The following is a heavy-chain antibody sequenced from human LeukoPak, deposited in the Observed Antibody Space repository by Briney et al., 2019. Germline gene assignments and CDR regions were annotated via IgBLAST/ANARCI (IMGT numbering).Heavy chain of an antibody. CDR3: ARDHGQWLAYTTYFDY. CDR1: GFTFSSYG. J-gene: IGHJ4*02. CDR2: IRYDGSNK. V-gene: IGHV3-30*02. D-gene: IGHD6-19*01. Sequence: GGSLRLSCAASGFTFSSYGMHWVRQAPGKGLEWVAFIRYDGSNKYYADSVKGRFTISRDNAKNSLYLQMNSLRAEDTAVYYCARDHGQWLAYTTYFDYWGQGTLVTVSS.